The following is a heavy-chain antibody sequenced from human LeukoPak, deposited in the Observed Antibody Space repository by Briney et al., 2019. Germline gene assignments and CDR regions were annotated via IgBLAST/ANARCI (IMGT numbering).Heavy chain of an antibody. D-gene: IGHD5-12*01. CDR1: GGSISSYY. CDR2: IYTSGST. CDR3: ARGVFRGYSGYDSFLL. Sequence: SETLSLTCTVSGGSISSYYWSWIRQPAGKGLEWIGRIYTSGSTNYNPSLKSRVTMSVDTSKNQFSLKLSSVTAADTAVYYCARGVFRGYSGYDSFLLWGQGTLVTVSS. J-gene: IGHJ4*02. V-gene: IGHV4-4*07.